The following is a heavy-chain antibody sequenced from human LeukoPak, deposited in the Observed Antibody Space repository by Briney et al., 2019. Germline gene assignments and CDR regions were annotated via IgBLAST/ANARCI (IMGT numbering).Heavy chain of an antibody. V-gene: IGHV4-38-2*02. J-gene: IGHJ4*02. CDR2: IYHSGST. D-gene: IGHD3-10*01. CDR1: GYSISSGYY. Sequence: PSETLSLTCTVSGYSISSGYYWGWIRQPPGKGLEWIGSIYHSGSTYYNPSLKSRVTISEDTSKNQFSLKLSSLTAADTAVYYCARLKGLLWFGEPFDYWGQGTLVTVSS. CDR3: ARLKGLLWFGEPFDY.